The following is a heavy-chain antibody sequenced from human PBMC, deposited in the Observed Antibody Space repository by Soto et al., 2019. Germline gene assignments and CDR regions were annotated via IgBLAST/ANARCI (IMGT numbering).Heavy chain of an antibody. CDR1: GFTFSSYS. CDR2: ISSSSSTI. J-gene: IGHJ5*02. CDR3: GGQGGSSLNWFDP. Sequence: GGSLRLSCAASGFTFSSYSMNWVRQAPGKGLEWVSYISSSSSTIYYADSVKGRFTISRDNAKNSLYLQMNSLRAEDTAVYYCGGQGGSSLNWFDPWGKETLVTVPS. V-gene: IGHV3-48*01. D-gene: IGHD6-13*01.